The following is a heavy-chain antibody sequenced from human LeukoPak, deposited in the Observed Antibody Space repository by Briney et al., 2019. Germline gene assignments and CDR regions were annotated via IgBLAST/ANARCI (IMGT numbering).Heavy chain of an antibody. V-gene: IGHV4-31*03. CDR2: IYYSGST. Sequence: SQTLSLTCTVSGGSISIGGYYWSWIRQHPGKGLEWIGYIYYSGSTYYNPSLKSRVTISVDTSKNQFSLKLSSVTAADTAVYYCARDLLTGYYTWGQGTLVTVSS. CDR3: ARDLLTGYYT. J-gene: IGHJ5*02. D-gene: IGHD3-9*01. CDR1: GGSISIGGYY.